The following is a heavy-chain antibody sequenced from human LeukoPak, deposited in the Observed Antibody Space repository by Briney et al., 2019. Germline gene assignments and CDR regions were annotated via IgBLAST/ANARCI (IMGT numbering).Heavy chain of an antibody. Sequence: GASVTVSCKVSGYTLTELSMHWVRQAPGKGLEWMGGFDPEDGETIYAQKFQGRVTMTEDTSTDTAYMELSSLRSEDTAVYYCATVPNYFRGNYGMDVWGKGTTVTVSS. J-gene: IGHJ6*04. CDR2: FDPEDGET. V-gene: IGHV1-24*01. D-gene: IGHD3-10*02. CDR1: GYTLTELS. CDR3: ATVPNYFRGNYGMDV.